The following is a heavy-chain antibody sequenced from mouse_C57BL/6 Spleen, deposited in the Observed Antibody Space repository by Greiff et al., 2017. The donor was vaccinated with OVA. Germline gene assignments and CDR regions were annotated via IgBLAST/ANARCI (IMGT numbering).Heavy chain of an antibody. Sequence: QVQLKQSGAELVRPGASVTLSCKASGYTFTDYEMHWVKQTPVHGLEWIGAIDPETGGTAYNQKFKGKAILTADKSSSTAYMELRSLTSEDSAVYYCTRDGDGYYYFDYWGQGTTLTVSS. CDR3: TRDGDGYYYFDY. CDR2: IDPETGGT. CDR1: GYTFTDYE. V-gene: IGHV1-15*01. J-gene: IGHJ2*01. D-gene: IGHD2-3*01.